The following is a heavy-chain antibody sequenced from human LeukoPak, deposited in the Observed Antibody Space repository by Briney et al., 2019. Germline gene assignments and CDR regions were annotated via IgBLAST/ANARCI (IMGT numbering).Heavy chain of an antibody. CDR1: GYTFTGYF. CDR3: ARRGKVGSDAFDI. Sequence: ASVKVSCKASGYTFTGYFLHWVRQAPGQGLEWMGWITSNSGGTHYAQNFQGRLTMTRDASTSTVYMELSSLRSEDTAVYYCARRGKVGSDAFDIWGQGTMVTVSS. D-gene: IGHD1-26*01. CDR2: ITSNSGGT. V-gene: IGHV1-2*02. J-gene: IGHJ3*02.